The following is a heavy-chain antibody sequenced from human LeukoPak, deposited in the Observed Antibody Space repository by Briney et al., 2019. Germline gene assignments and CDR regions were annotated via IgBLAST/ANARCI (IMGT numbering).Heavy chain of an antibody. Sequence: PPQGLSLTRPVSGGSISSGGYYWSWIRQPPGKGLEWTGYTYHSESIYYTPSLKSRVTISVDKSKTQFSLKLSSVTAADTAVYYCASGVATEDAFDIWGQGTMVTVSS. CDR2: TYHSESI. V-gene: IGHV4-30-2*01. CDR1: GGSISSGGYY. D-gene: IGHD1-26*01. CDR3: ASGVATEDAFDI. J-gene: IGHJ3*02.